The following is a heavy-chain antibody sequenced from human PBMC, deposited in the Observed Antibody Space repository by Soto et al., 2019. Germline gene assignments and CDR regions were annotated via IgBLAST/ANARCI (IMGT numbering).Heavy chain of an antibody. CDR3: AKHHDYGDSEWYFDL. CDR2: ISYDGSNK. J-gene: IGHJ2*01. CDR1: GFTFSSYG. D-gene: IGHD4-17*01. Sequence: VQLLESGGGLVQPGGSLRLSCAASGFTFSSYGMHWVRQAPGKGLEWVAVISYDGSNKYYADSVKGRFTISRDNSKNTLYLQMNSLRAEDTAVYYCAKHHDYGDSEWYFDLWGRGTLVTVSS. V-gene: IGHV3-30*18.